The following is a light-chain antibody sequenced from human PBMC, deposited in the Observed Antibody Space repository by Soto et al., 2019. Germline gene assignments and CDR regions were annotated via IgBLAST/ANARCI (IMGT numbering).Light chain of an antibody. CDR2: KAS. CDR1: QNINGW. Sequence: DIQMTQSPSSLSASVGDRVTITCRASQNINGWLTWYQQKVGRTPKLLIYKASILENGVPSRFSGSGSGTEFTLTISSLQPDDFATYYCQQYKSPPWTFGQGTKVEIK. CDR3: QQYKSPPWT. V-gene: IGKV1-5*03. J-gene: IGKJ1*01.